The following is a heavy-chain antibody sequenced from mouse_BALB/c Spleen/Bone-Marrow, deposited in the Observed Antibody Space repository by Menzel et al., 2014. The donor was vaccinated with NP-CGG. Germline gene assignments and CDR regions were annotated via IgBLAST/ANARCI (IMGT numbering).Heavy chain of an antibody. V-gene: IGHV1-18*01. J-gene: IGHJ3*01. CDR3: ARSYDYERSWFAY. Sequence: EVQLVESGPEVVKPGASVKISCKTSGYTFTEYTMHWVKQSHGKSLVWIGGINPNNGGTTYNQKFKGKATLTVDKPSSTAYMELRSLTSEDSAVYYCARSYDYERSWFAYWGQGTLVTVSA. CDR2: INPNNGGT. D-gene: IGHD2-4*01. CDR1: GYTFTEYT.